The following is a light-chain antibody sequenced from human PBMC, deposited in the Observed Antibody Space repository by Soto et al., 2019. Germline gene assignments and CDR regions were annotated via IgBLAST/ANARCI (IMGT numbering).Light chain of an antibody. CDR2: YDS. CDR3: QVWDSNTDHVV. V-gene: IGLV3-21*04. J-gene: IGLJ2*01. Sequence: SYVLTQPPSVSVAPGNTARITCGGNNIRTKAVHWYQQEAGQAPVLVIYYDSDRPPGIPERFSGSNSGTTAILTISRVEAGDEADYYCQVWDSNTDHVVFGGGTKLTVL. CDR1: NIRTKA.